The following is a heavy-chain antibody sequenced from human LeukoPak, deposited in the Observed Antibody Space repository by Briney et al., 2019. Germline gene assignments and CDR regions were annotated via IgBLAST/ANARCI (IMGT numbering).Heavy chain of an antibody. V-gene: IGHV3-21*01. J-gene: IGHJ6*02. D-gene: IGHD6-13*01. CDR3: ARDGYRAAAYYGMDV. Sequence: PGGSLRLSCAASGFTFSSYSMNWVRQAPGKGLEWVSSISSSSSYICYADSVKGRFTISRDNAKNSLYLQMNSLRAEDTAVYYCARDGYRAAAYYGMDVWGQGTTVTVSS. CDR2: ISSSSSYI. CDR1: GFTFSSYS.